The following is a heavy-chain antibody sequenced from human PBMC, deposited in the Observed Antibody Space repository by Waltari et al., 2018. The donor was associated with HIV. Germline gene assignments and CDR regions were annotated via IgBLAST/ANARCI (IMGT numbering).Heavy chain of an antibody. J-gene: IGHJ4*02. CDR1: GFTFSSYA. CDR3: AKGASGWSPGY. CDR2: ISYYGDNK. Sequence: QVQLVESGGGVVQPGRSLRLSCAASGFTFSSYAMHWVRQAPGKGLEWVGFISYYGDNKYYAYSVKGRFTISRDNSKNTLYLQMNSLRAEDTAVYYCAKGASGWSPGYWGQGTLVTVSS. D-gene: IGHD6-19*01. V-gene: IGHV3-30*18.